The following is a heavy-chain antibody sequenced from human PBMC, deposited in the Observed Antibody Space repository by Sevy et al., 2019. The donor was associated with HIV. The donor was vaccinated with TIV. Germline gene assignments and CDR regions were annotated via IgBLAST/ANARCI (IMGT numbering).Heavy chain of an antibody. CDR2: TSSDGSNK. CDR1: GFTFSGYG. V-gene: IGHV3-30*18. CDR3: AKDPFADSSRTIAWGRFDY. Sequence: GGSLRLSCAASGFTFSGYGMHWVRQAPGKGLEWLAVTSSDGSNKYYADSVKGRFTISRDNSRNTRYLQMNSLRVEDTAVYYCAKDPFADSSRTIAWGRFDYWGQGTLVTVSS. D-gene: IGHD3-16*01. J-gene: IGHJ4*02.